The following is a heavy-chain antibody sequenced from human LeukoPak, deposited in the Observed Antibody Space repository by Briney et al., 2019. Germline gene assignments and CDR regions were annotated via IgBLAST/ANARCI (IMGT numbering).Heavy chain of an antibody. CDR3: ARGVTMIVVVIHDWYFDL. J-gene: IGHJ2*01. V-gene: IGHV4-39*02. CDR2: IYYSGST. CDR1: GDSTSSDRYY. D-gene: IGHD3-22*01. Sequence: PSETLSLTCTVSGDSTSSDRYYGGWVRQPPGKGLEWFGNIYYSGSTYYNLSLKSRVTMSVDTSKNQFFLKLNSVSAADTAVYYCARGVTMIVVVIHDWYFDLWGRGTLVTVSS.